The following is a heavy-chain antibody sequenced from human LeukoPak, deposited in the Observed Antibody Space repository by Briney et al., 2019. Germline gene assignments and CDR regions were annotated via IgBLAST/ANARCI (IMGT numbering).Heavy chain of an antibody. CDR1: GFTFDDYA. D-gene: IGHD3/OR15-3a*01. CDR2: ITSSSSYI. Sequence: GGSLRLSCAASGFTFDDYAMNWVRQAPGKGLEWVSSITSSSSYIYYADSVKGRFTLSRDNAKNSLYLQMNSLTVEDTALYYCAKDRGTGFLHDWTVSSWGQGTRVTVSS. CDR3: AKDRGTGFLHDWTVSS. J-gene: IGHJ4*02. V-gene: IGHV3-21*04.